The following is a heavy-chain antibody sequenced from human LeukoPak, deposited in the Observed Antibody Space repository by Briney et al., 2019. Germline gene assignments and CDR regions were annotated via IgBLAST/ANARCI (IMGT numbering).Heavy chain of an antibody. J-gene: IGHJ6*02. Sequence: SETLTLTCTLSGGSISIFYWSWIRQPAGKGLDWIGRIHSSGSINHNPSLKSRVTLSVDTSKNQFSLKLTSVAAADTAVYYCARGTFKDGLDVWGQGTTVTVSS. CDR3: ARGTFKDGLDV. CDR2: IHSSGSI. D-gene: IGHD2/OR15-2a*01. V-gene: IGHV4-4*07. CDR1: GGSISIFY.